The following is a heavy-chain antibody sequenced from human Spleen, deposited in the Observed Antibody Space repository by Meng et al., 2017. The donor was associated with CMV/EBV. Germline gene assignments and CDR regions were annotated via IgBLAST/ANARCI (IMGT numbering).Heavy chain of an antibody. D-gene: IGHD3-22*01. CDR1: GYSFTNY. Sequence: ASVKVSCKASGYSFTNYMHWVRQAPGQGLEWMGIINSTGGYTNYAQKFQGKLTMTRDTSTSTVYMELSSLRSEDTAAYYCARLTYYYDSSGSDNGGYFDYWGQGTLVTVSS. J-gene: IGHJ4*02. CDR2: INSTGGYT. V-gene: IGHV1-46*01. CDR3: ARLTYYYDSSGSDNGGYFDY.